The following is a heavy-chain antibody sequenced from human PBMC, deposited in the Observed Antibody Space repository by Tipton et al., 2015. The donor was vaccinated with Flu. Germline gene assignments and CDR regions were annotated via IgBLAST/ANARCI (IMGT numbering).Heavy chain of an antibody. J-gene: IGHJ4*02. Sequence: TLSLTCAVYGGSFSGYYWSWIRQPPGKGLEWIGEINHSGSTNYNPSLKSRVTISVDTSKNQFSLKLSSVTAADTAVYYCARSPPGGAYSSSWYDYWGQGTLVTVSS. V-gene: IGHV4-34*01. CDR2: INHSGST. CDR1: GGSFSGYY. CDR3: ARSPPGGAYSSSWYDY. D-gene: IGHD6-13*01.